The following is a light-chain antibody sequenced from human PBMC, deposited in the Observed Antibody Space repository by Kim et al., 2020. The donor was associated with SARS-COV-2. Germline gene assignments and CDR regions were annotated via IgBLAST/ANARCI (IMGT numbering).Light chain of an antibody. CDR2: DVS. V-gene: IGLV2-14*04. CDR3: SAYTSSSTWV. J-gene: IGLJ3*02. Sequence: QPDTIAATGTGSDVGVYNYASWYQQRPVKAPKLMIYDVSKRPPGVSDRFSGSKSGNTASLTISGLQAEDETEYYCSAYTSSSTWVFGGGTKLTVL. CDR1: GSDVGVYNY.